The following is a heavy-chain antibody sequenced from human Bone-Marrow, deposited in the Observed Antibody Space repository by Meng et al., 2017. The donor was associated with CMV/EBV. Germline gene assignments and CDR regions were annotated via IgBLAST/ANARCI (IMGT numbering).Heavy chain of an antibody. J-gene: IGHJ5*02. V-gene: IGHV4-59*01. Sequence: GSLRLCCSVSGGSMNYYYWNWIRQPPGKGLEWIGHIYYTGSITYNPSLKSRVTISVDTSKSQVSLKLTSVTAADTAVYYCARGYEKYQLLYWFDPWGQGTMVTVSS. D-gene: IGHD2-2*01. CDR3: ARGYEKYQLLYWFDP. CDR1: GGSMNYYY. CDR2: IYYTGSI.